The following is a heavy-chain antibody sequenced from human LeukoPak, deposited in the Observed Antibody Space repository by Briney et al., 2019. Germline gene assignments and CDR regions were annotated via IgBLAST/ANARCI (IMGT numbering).Heavy chain of an antibody. J-gene: IGHJ6*02. CDR2: IYPGDSDT. Sequence: KTGESLKISCKGSGYSFTSYWIGWVRQMPGKGLEWVGIIYPGDSDTRYSPSFQGQVTISADKSISTAYLQWSSLKASDTAMYYCARPGGSGSYLDYYYGMDVWGQGTTVTVSS. CDR3: ARPGGSGSYLDYYYGMDV. V-gene: IGHV5-51*01. CDR1: GYSFTSYW. D-gene: IGHD3-10*01.